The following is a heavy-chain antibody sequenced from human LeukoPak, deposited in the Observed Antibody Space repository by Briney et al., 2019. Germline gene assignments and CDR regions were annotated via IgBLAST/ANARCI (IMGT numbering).Heavy chain of an antibody. J-gene: IGHJ4*02. CDR2: VNTYNGNT. CDR3: ARGGPHVDYGSGRHLYYFDY. D-gene: IGHD3-10*01. V-gene: IGHV1-18*01. Sequence: GASVKVSCKTSGYTFTSYAISWVRQAPGQGLEWMGWVNTYNGNTNYAQKLQERVTMTTDTSTSTAYMELRSLRSDDTAVYYCARGGPHVDYGSGRHLYYFDYWGQGTLVTVSS. CDR1: GYTFTSYA.